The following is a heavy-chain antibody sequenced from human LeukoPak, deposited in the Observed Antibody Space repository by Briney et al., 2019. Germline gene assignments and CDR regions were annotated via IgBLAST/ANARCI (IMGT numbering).Heavy chain of an antibody. Sequence: SETLSLTCTVPGGSISSYYWSWIRQPPGKGLEWIGYIYTSGSTNYNPSLKSRVTISVDTSKNQFSLKLSSVTAADTAVYYCARLKSGSYSRWKAFDIWGQGTMVTVSS. CDR1: GGSISSYY. D-gene: IGHD1-26*01. CDR3: ARLKSGSYSRWKAFDI. V-gene: IGHV4-4*09. CDR2: IYTSGST. J-gene: IGHJ3*02.